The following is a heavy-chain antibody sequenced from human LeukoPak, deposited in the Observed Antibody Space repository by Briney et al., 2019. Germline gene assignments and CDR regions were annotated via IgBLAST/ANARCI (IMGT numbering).Heavy chain of an antibody. Sequence: KPSETLSLTCAVYGGSFSGYYWSWIRRPPGKGLEWIGEINHSGSTNYNPSLKSRVTISVDTSKNQFSLKLSSVTAADTAVYYCARASYYDFWSGYYKPDDAFDIWGQGTMVTVSS. CDR2: INHSGST. CDR1: GGSFSGYY. J-gene: IGHJ3*02. V-gene: IGHV4-34*01. CDR3: ARASYYDFWSGYYKPDDAFDI. D-gene: IGHD3-3*01.